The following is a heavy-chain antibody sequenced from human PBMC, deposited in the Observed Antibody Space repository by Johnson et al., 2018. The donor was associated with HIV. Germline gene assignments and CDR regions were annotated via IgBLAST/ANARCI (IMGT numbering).Heavy chain of an antibody. CDR2: IWYDGSNK. D-gene: IGHD3-10*01. V-gene: IGHV3-33*01. CDR3: ARAPLHLWFEPSDAFDI. CDR1: GFTLSSYG. Sequence: VQLVESGGGVVQPGRSLRLSCEASGFTLSSYGTHWVRQAPGKGLEWVVVIWYDGSNKYYADSVKGRFTISRDNSKNTLYLQMNSLRAEDTAVYYCARAPLHLWFEPSDAFDIWGQGTMVTVSS. J-gene: IGHJ3*02.